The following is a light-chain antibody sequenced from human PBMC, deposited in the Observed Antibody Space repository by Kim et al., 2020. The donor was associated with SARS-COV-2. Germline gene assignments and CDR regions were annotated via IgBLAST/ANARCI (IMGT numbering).Light chain of an antibody. J-gene: IGLJ3*02. CDR2: DNN. CDR1: SPNIGNNY. Sequence: GQKVTISCAGSSPNIGNNYVTWYQHRPGTAPKLLIYDNNNRPSGIPDRFSGSKSGTSATLGITGLQTGDEADYYCATWDSGLRAAVFGGGTKLTVL. CDR3: ATWDSGLRAAV. V-gene: IGLV1-51*01.